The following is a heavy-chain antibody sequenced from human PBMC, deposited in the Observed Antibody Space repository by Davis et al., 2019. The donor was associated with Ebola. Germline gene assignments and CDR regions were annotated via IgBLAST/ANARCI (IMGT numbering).Heavy chain of an antibody. Sequence: GESLKISYAASGFTFSSYAMHWVRQAPGKGLEWVAAISYDGSNKYYADSVKGRFTISRDNSKNTLYLQMNSLRAEDTAVYYCARAPYSSSWYAAFDIWGQGTMVTVSS. CDR3: ARAPYSSSWYAAFDI. CDR2: ISYDGSNK. J-gene: IGHJ3*02. V-gene: IGHV3-30-3*01. D-gene: IGHD6-13*01. CDR1: GFTFSSYA.